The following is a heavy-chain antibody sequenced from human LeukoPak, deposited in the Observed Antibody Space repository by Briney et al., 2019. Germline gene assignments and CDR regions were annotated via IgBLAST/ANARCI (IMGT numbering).Heavy chain of an antibody. CDR2: ISSSSSYI. Sequence: GGSLRLSCAASGFTFSSYSMNWVRQAPGRGLEWVSSISSSSSYIYYADSAKGRFTISRDNAKNSLYLQMNSLRAEDTAVYYCARGRPEMATNKGEFDYGGQGTLVTVSS. J-gene: IGHJ4*02. V-gene: IGHV3-21*01. CDR1: GFTFSSYS. D-gene: IGHD5-24*01. CDR3: ARGRPEMATNKGEFDY.